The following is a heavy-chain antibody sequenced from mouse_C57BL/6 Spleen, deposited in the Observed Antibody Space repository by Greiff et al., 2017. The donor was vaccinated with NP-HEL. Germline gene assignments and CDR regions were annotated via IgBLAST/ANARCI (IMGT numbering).Heavy chain of an antibody. CDR2: IYPGDGDT. CDR3: ARSEASYYFDY. CDR1: GYAFSSYW. V-gene: IGHV1-80*01. Sequence: QVQLQQSGAELVKPGASVKISCKASGYAFSSYWMNWVKQRPGKGLEWIGQIYPGDGDTNYNGKFKGKATLTADKSSSTAYMQLSSLTSEDSAVYFCARSEASYYFDYWGQGTTLTVSS. J-gene: IGHJ2*01.